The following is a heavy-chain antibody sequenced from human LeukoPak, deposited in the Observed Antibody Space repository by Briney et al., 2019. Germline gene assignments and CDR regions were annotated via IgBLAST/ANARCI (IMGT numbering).Heavy chain of an antibody. CDR2: IWYDGSNK. CDR3: AGTRSGYVWGSYRDYYYYMDV. D-gene: IGHD3-16*02. CDR1: GFTFSSYG. J-gene: IGHJ6*03. Sequence: PGGSLRLSCAASGFTFSSYGMHWVRQAPGKGLEWVAVIWYDGSNKYYADSVKGRFTISRDNSKNTLYLQMNSLRAEDTAVYYCAGTRSGYVWGSYRDYYYYMDVWGKGTTVTVSS. V-gene: IGHV3-33*01.